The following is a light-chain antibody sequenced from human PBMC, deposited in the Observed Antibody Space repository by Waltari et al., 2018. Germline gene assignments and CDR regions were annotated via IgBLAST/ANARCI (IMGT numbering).Light chain of an antibody. CDR3: QQRSTWYT. CDR1: QSVNNY. J-gene: IGKJ2*01. CDR2: DAS. Sequence: IVLTQSPATLSLSPGERATLSCRASQSVNNYLAWSQQTPGQAPRLLIYDASNRATGIPARFSGSGSGTDFTLTITSLEPEDFAVYYCQQRSTWYTFGQGTKLEIK. V-gene: IGKV3-11*01.